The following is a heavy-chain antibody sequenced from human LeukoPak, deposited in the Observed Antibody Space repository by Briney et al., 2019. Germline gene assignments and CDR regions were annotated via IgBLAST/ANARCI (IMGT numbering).Heavy chain of an antibody. CDR1: GGSFSGYY. V-gene: IGHV4-34*01. Sequence: SETLSLTCAVYGGSFSGYYWSWIRQPPGKGLEWIGEINHSGSTNYNPSLKSRVTISVDTSKNQFSLKLSSVTAADTAVYYCARRIPSPTPFDPWGQGTLVTVSS. CDR2: INHSGST. CDR3: ARRIPSPTPFDP. D-gene: IGHD2-2*02. J-gene: IGHJ5*02.